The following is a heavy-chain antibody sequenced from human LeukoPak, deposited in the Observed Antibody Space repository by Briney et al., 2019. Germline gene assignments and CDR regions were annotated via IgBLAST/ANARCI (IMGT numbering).Heavy chain of an antibody. D-gene: IGHD1-26*01. CDR1: EYSFATYW. CDR2: IYPSDSDT. V-gene: IGHV5-51*01. CDR3: ARPLQGIVRARGLDY. Sequence: GESLKISCQGSEYSFATYWIAWLRQMPGKGLEWMGIIYPSDSDTRYSPSFQGQVTISADKSIKTAYLQWSSLKASDTAMYYCARPLQGIVRARGLDYWGQGTLVTVSS. J-gene: IGHJ4*02.